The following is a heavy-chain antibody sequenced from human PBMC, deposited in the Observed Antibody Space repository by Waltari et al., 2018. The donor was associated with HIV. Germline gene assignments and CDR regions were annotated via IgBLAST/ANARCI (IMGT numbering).Heavy chain of an antibody. J-gene: IGHJ6*02. CDR3: ARASGRFLEWYGGMDV. CDR2: INHSGST. V-gene: IGHV4-34*01. Sequence: QVQLQQWGAGLLKPSETLSLTCAVYGGSFSGYYCTWLRQPPGKGLEWIGEINHSGSTNYNPSLKSRVTISVDTSKNQFSLKLSSVAAADTAVYYCARASGRFLEWYGGMDVWGQGTTVTVSS. D-gene: IGHD3-3*01. CDR1: GGSFSGYY.